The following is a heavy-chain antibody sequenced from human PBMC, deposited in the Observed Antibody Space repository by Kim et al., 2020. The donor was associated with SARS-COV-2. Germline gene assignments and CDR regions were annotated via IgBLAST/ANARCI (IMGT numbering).Heavy chain of an antibody. CDR3: ASLNGGGLTIFGVVYYFDY. J-gene: IGHJ4*02. V-gene: IGHV4-39*01. Sequence: SETLSLTCTVSGGSISSSSYYWGWIRQPPGKGLEWIGSIYYSGSTYYNSSLKSRVTISVDTSKNQFSLKLRSVTAADTAVYYCASLNGGGLTIFGVVYYFDYWGQGTMVTDSS. CDR2: IYYSGST. D-gene: IGHD3-3*01. CDR1: GGSISSSSYY.